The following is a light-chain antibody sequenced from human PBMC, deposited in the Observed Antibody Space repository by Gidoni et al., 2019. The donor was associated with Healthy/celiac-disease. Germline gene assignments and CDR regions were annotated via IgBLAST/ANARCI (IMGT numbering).Light chain of an antibody. CDR1: KLGDKY. Sequence: SYELTQPPSVSVSPGKTASITCSGDKLGDKYACWYKQKPGQSPVLVISQDSKRPSGIPERFSGSNSGNTATLTISGTQAMDEADYYCQAWDSSTVVFGGGTKLTVL. V-gene: IGLV3-1*01. CDR2: QDS. CDR3: QAWDSSTVV. J-gene: IGLJ2*01.